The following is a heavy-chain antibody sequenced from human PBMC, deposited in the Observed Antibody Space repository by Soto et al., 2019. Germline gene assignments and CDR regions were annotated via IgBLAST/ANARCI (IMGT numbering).Heavy chain of an antibody. D-gene: IGHD2-15*01. Sequence: GGSLRLSCAASGFTFSDYAMSWARQAPGTGLEWLSSISGSGSATYYADSVKGRFTIYRDNSKNTVYLQMNSLRAEDTAMYCCAKDRGYCSGGSCYSNYWGQGTLVTVSS. CDR1: GFTFSDYA. V-gene: IGHV3-23*01. CDR3: AKDRGYCSGGSCYSNY. CDR2: ISGSGSAT. J-gene: IGHJ4*02.